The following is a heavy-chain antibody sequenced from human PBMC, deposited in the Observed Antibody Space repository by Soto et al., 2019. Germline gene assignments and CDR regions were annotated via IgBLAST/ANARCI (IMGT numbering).Heavy chain of an antibody. CDR1: GYTFTGYY. CDR2: INPNSGGT. D-gene: IGHD2-8*01. V-gene: IGHV1-2*04. Sequence: GASVKVSCKASGYTFTGYYMHWVRQAPGQGLEWMGWINPNSGGTNYAQKFQGWVTMTRDTSISTAYMELSRLRSDDTAVYYCARVVDGYCTNGVCSYFDYWGQGTLVTVSS. CDR3: ARVVDGYCTNGVCSYFDY. J-gene: IGHJ4*02.